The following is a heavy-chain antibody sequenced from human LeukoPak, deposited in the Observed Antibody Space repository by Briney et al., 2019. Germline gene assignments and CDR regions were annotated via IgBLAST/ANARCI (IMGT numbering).Heavy chain of an antibody. Sequence: GASVKVSCKASGYTFTGYYMHWVRQAPGQGLEWMGWINPNSGGTNYAQKFQGRVTMTRDTSISTAYMELSRLRSDDTAVYYCARDAEYCSGGSCYFFRHIYYFDYWGQGTLVTVSS. D-gene: IGHD2-15*01. CDR1: GYTFTGYY. CDR3: ARDAEYCSGGSCYFFRHIYYFDY. J-gene: IGHJ4*02. V-gene: IGHV1-2*02. CDR2: INPNSGGT.